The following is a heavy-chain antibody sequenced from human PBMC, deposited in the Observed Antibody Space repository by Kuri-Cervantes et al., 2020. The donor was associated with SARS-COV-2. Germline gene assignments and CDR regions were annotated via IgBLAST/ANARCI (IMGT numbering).Heavy chain of an antibody. V-gene: IGHV4-34*01. J-gene: IGHJ4*02. Sequence: SETLSLTCAVYGGSFSGYYWSWIRQPPGKGLEWIGEINHSGSTNYNPSLKSRVTISVDTSKNQFSLKLSSVTAADTAVYYCARGRRYSLLGGLDYWGQGTLVTVSS. CDR3: ARGRRYSLLGGLDY. CDR2: INHSGST. D-gene: IGHD3-9*01. CDR1: GGSFSGYY.